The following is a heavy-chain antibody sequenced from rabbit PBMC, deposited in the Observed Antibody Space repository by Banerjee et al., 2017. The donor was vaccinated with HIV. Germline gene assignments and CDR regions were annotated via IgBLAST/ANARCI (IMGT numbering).Heavy chain of an antibody. CDR1: GYSFSSSSW. CDR3: ARDLAGVIGWNFNL. V-gene: IGHV1S45*01. Sequence: QEQLEESGGDLVKPGASLTLTCKASGYSFSSSSWICWVRQAPGKGLEWIACIYAGSGGTTYYASWAKGRFTISKISSTTVTLQMTSLTAADTATYFCARDLAGVIGWNFNLWGQGTLVTV. J-gene: IGHJ4*01. CDR2: IYAGSGGTT. D-gene: IGHD4-1*01.